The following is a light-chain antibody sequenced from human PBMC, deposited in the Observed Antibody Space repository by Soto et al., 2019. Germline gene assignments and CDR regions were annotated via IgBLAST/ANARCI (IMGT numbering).Light chain of an antibody. CDR1: RSNIGAGYD. CDR2: ANS. V-gene: IGLV1-40*01. CDR3: QSYDSSLSGWV. J-gene: IGLJ3*02. Sequence: QLVLTQAPSESGAPGQRVTISCTGSRSNIGAGYDVHWYQQLPGTAPKLLIYANSNRPSGVPDRFSGSKSGTSASLAITGLQAEDEADYYCQSYDSSLSGWVFGGGTKVTVL.